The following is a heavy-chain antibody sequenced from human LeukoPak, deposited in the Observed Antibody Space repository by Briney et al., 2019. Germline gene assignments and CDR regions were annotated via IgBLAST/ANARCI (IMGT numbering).Heavy chain of an antibody. D-gene: IGHD3-3*01. J-gene: IGHJ6*02. CDR2: INYSGST. CDR3: ARDEAIFGAGYYYGMDV. CDR1: GGSINSGGHC. Sequence: PSQTLSLTCTVSGGSINSGGHCWSWIRQHPGKGLEWIGYINYSGSTYYNPSLKSRVTISIDTSQNQFSLKLGSVTAADTAVYYCARDEAIFGAGYYYGMDVWGQGTTVTVSS. V-gene: IGHV4-31*03.